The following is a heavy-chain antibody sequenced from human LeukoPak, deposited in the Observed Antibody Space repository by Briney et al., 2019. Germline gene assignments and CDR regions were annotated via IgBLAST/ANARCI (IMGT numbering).Heavy chain of an antibody. D-gene: IGHD3-10*01. Sequence: GASVKVSCKASGYTFTSYDINWVRQATGRGLEWMGWMNPNSGNTGYAQKFQGRVTMTRNTSISTAYMELSSLRSEDTAVYYCARAVRGVIIKNYYYYYMDVWGKGTTVTVSS. CDR2: MNPNSGNT. V-gene: IGHV1-8*01. J-gene: IGHJ6*03. CDR3: ARAVRGVIIKNYYYYYMDV. CDR1: GYTFTSYD.